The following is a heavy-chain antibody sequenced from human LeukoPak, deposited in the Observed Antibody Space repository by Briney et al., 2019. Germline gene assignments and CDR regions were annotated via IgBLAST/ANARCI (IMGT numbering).Heavy chain of an antibody. D-gene: IGHD3-9*01. J-gene: IGHJ6*03. CDR3: ARQKKYRFDHLHYYYYMDV. V-gene: IGHV4-31*03. CDR2: IYYSGST. Sequence: PSETLSLTCTVSGGSISSGGYYWSWIRQHPGKGLEWIGYIYYSGSTYYNPSLKSRVTISVNTSKNQFSLKLSSVTAADTAVYYCARQKKYRFDHLHYYYYMDVWGKGTTVTVSS. CDR1: GGSISSGGYY.